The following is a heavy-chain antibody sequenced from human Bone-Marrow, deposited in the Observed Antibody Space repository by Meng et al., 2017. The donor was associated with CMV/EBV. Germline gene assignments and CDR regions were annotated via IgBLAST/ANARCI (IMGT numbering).Heavy chain of an antibody. J-gene: IGHJ3*01. CDR2: LNPYSGAT. CDR1: GFTLSAYY. V-gene: IGHV1-2*02. Sequence: ASVKVSCKASGFTLSAYYMHWVRQAPGQGPEWMGWLNPYSGATKYAQKFQGRVTMTGDTSISTAYLDLSWLGSDDTAVYYCVRGIGYFWSNYNDAFDVWGQGTMVTVSS. CDR3: VRGIGYFWSNYNDAFDV. D-gene: IGHD3-3*01.